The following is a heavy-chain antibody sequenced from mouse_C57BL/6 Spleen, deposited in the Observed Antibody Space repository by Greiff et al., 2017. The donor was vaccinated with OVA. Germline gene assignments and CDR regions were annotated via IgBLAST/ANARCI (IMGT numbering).Heavy chain of an antibody. Sequence: VHVKQSGPELVKPGASVKISCKASGYSFTDYNMNWVKQSNGKSLEWIGVINPNYGTTSYNQKFKGKATLTVDQSSSTAYMQLNSLTSEDSAVYYCARPPNYYGSSGAGAWFAYWGQGTLVTVSA. J-gene: IGHJ3*01. CDR2: INPNYGTT. V-gene: IGHV1-39*01. D-gene: IGHD1-1*01. CDR3: ARPPNYYGSSGAGAWFAY. CDR1: GYSFTDYN.